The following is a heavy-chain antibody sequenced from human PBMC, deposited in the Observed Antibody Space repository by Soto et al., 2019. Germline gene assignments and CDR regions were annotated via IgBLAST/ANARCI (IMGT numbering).Heavy chain of an antibody. V-gene: IGHV3-21*01. CDR2: ISSSSSYI. D-gene: IGHD2-2*01. Sequence: GGSLRLSCAASGFTFSGYSMNWVRQAPGKGLEWVSSISSSSSYIYYADSVKGRFTISRDNAKNSLYLQMNSLRAEDTAVYYCARAGHYCSSTSCQLYYWGQGTLVTVSS. CDR3: ARAGHYCSSTSCQLYY. CDR1: GFTFSGYS. J-gene: IGHJ4*02.